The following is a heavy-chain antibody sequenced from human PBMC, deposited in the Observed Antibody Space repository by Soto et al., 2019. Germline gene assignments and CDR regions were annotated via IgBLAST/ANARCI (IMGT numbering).Heavy chain of an antibody. V-gene: IGHV3-21*01. CDR3: ARDGTSFIDY. D-gene: IGHD1-26*01. CDR2: IGSSSSYI. J-gene: IGHJ4*02. CDR1: GFSCSSYS. Sequence: EVQLVESGGGLVKPGGSLRLSCAASGFSCSSYSMNWVRQAPGKGLERVSCIGSSSSYIYYADSVKGRFTISRDNAKNSLFLQMNSLRAEDTTVYFCARDGTSFIDYWGQGTLVTVSS.